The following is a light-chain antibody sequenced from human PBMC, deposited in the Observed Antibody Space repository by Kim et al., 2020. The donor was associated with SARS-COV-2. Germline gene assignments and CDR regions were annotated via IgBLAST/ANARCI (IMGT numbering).Light chain of an antibody. CDR1: QSISSW. J-gene: IGKJ3*01. Sequence: ASEGERVTITCRASQSISSWLAWYQQKPGKAPKLLIYKASSLESGVPSRFSGSGSGTEFTLTISSLQPDDFATYYCQQYNSYPITFGPGTKVDIK. CDR3: QQYNSYPIT. CDR2: KAS. V-gene: IGKV1-5*03.